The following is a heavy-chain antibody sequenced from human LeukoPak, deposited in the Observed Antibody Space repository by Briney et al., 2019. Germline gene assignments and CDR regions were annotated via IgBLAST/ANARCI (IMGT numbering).Heavy chain of an antibody. J-gene: IGHJ4*02. CDR3: ARVTSSSWFEGYFDY. Sequence: SETLSLTCTVSGYSISSGYYWGWIRQPPGKGLEWIGNIYHGGSTYYNPSLKSRVTMSGDTPKNQFSLNLSSVTAADTAVYYCARVTSSSWFEGYFDYWGQGTLVTVSS. CDR2: IYHGGST. V-gene: IGHV4-38-2*02. CDR1: GYSISSGYY. D-gene: IGHD6-13*01.